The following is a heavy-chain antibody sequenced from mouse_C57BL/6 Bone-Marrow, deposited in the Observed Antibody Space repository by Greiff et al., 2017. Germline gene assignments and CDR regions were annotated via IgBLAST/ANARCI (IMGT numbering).Heavy chain of an antibody. V-gene: IGHV1-55*01. D-gene: IGHD2-4*01. J-gene: IGHJ3*01. CDR3: ATLYYDYDAPFAY. CDR1: GYTFTSYW. Sequence: QVQLQQSGAELVKPGASVKMSCKASGYTFTSYWITWVKQRPGQGLEWIGDIYPGSGSTNYNEKFKSKATLTVDTSSSTAYMQLSSLTSEDSAVYYCATLYYDYDAPFAYWGQGTLVTVSA. CDR2: IYPGSGST.